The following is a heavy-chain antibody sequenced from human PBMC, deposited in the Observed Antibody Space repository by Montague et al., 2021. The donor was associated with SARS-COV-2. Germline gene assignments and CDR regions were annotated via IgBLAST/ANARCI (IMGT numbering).Heavy chain of an antibody. J-gene: IGHJ3*02. V-gene: IGHV2-70*11. Sequence: PALVKPTQTLTLTCTFSGFSLSTSGMCVSWIRQPPGKALEWLARIDWDDDKYYSTSLKTRLTIPKDTSKNQVVLTMTNMDPVDTATYYCARMSGGILAFDIWGQGTMVTVSS. D-gene: IGHD6-13*01. CDR1: GFSLSTSGMC. CDR3: ARMSGGILAFDI. CDR2: IDWDDDK.